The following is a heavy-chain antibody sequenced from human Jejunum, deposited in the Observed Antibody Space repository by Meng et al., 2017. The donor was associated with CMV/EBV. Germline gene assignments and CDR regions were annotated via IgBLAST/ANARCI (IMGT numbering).Heavy chain of an antibody. J-gene: IGHJ4*02. D-gene: IGHD2-2*02. V-gene: IGHV3-20*03. CDR1: TFEDNG. CDR2: INWNGDNT. Sequence: TFEDNGMIWVRQAPGKGLEWVSGINWNGDNTGYADSVKGRFTISRDNAKSTLYLQMESLRVEDTALYYCAQQGVCSSSFCYTGPKDWGQGTLVTVSS. CDR3: AQQGVCSSSFCYTGPKD.